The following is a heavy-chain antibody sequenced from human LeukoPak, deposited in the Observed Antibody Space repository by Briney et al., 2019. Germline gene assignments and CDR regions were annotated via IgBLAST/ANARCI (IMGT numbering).Heavy chain of an antibody. D-gene: IGHD6-13*01. Sequence: GGSLRLSCAASGFTFSSYSMNWVRQAPGKGLEWVSSISSSSSYIYYADSVKGRFTISRDNPKNSLSLQMNSLRAEDTAVYYCARNIAAAGTYTDDYWGQGTLVTVSS. CDR3: ARNIAAAGTYTDDY. CDR2: ISSSSSYI. J-gene: IGHJ4*02. V-gene: IGHV3-21*01. CDR1: GFTFSSYS.